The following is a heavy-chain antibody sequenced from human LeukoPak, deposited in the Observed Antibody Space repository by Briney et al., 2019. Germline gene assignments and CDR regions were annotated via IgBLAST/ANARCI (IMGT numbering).Heavy chain of an antibody. CDR1: GFTFSSYA. J-gene: IGHJ3*02. D-gene: IGHD6-13*01. Sequence: GGSLRLSCAASGFTFSSYAMSWVRQAPGKGLEWVAVISYDGSNKYYADSVKGRFTISRDNSKNTLYLQMDSLRAEDTAVYYCARMAAGTKGGAFDIWGQGTMVTVSS. CDR2: ISYDGSNK. CDR3: ARMAAGTKGGAFDI. V-gene: IGHV3-30-3*01.